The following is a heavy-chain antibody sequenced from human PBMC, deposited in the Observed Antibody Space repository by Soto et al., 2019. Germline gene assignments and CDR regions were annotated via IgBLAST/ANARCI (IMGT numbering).Heavy chain of an antibody. CDR2: IYYSGST. CDR3: ARVWGGAFDI. D-gene: IGHD3-10*01. V-gene: IGHV4-59*01. CDR1: GGSISSYS. J-gene: IGHJ3*02. Sequence: PXXTRSLPCTVSGGSISSYSSIWVRQPPGKGLEWIGYIYYSGSTNYNPSLKSRVTISVDTSKNQFSLKLSSVTAADTAVYYCARVWGGAFDIWGQGTMVTVSS.